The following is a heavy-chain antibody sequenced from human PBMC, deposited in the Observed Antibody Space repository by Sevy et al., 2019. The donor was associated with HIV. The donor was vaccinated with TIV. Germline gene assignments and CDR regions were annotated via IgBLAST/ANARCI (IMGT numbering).Heavy chain of an antibody. V-gene: IGHV3-74*01. D-gene: IGHD3-10*01. CDR3: ARALGYSFGSGTIDY. CDR2: SNEDGSTT. CDR1: GFTFSSYW. Sequence: GGSLRLSCAASGFTFSSYWMHWVRQAPGKGLVWVSRSNEDGSTTNYADSVKGRFTISRDNAKNTLYLQMHSLRAEDASVYYCARALGYSFGSGTIDYWGQGTLVTVSS. J-gene: IGHJ4*02.